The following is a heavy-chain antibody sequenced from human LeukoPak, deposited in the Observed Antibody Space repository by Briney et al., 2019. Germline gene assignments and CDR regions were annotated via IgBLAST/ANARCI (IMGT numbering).Heavy chain of an antibody. J-gene: IGHJ4*02. D-gene: IGHD6-13*01. CDR3: ARDRPGYTSSWYSPFDY. V-gene: IGHV3-48*03. CDR2: ISTTGTTI. CDR1: GFTFSDYA. Sequence: PGGSLRLSCAASGFTFSDYAMNWVRQAPGKGLEWVAYISTTGTTIYYADSVKGRFTISRDNAKNSLYLQMNRLRADDTAVYYCARDRPGYTSSWYSPFDYWGQGTLVTVSS.